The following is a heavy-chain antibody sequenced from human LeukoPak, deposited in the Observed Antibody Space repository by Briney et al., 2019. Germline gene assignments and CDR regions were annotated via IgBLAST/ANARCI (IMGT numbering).Heavy chain of an antibody. CDR2: MNPNSGNT. V-gene: IGHV1-8*03. D-gene: IGHD2-2*01. CDR1: GYTFTSYD. CDR3: ARGVFVPAANAFDI. Sequence: GASVKVSCKASGYTFTSYDINWVRQATGQGLEWMGWMNPNSGNTGYAQKFQGRVTITRNTSISTAYMELSSLRSEDTAVYYCARGVFVPAANAFDIWGQGTMATVSS. J-gene: IGHJ3*02.